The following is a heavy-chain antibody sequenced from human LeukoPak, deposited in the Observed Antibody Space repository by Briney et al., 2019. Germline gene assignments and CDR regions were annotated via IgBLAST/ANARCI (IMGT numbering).Heavy chain of an antibody. V-gene: IGHV3-48*03. J-gene: IGHJ6*03. Sequence: PSGGSLRLSCAASGFTFSSYEMNWVRQAPGKGLEWVSYISSSGSTIYYADSVKGRFTISRDNAKNSVSLQMNSLSAEDTAVYFCARPTWTNYMDVWGKGTAVTISS. D-gene: IGHD3-16*01. CDR2: ISSSGSTI. CDR3: ARPTWTNYMDV. CDR1: GFTFSSYE.